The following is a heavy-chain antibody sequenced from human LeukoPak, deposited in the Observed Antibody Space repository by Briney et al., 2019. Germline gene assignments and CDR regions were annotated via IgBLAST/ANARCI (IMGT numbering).Heavy chain of an antibody. J-gene: IGHJ4*02. CDR2: INQDGSTK. CDR1: GFTFSNAW. CDR3: ARDMKGSLDY. Sequence: SGGSLRLSCAASGFTFSNAWMAWVRQAPGKGLEWVANINQDGSTKQYVDSVRGRFTISRDNAKNSLYLQMSSLRAEDTGLYHCARDMKGSLDYWGQGTLVTVSS. V-gene: IGHV3-7*01. D-gene: IGHD3-16*01.